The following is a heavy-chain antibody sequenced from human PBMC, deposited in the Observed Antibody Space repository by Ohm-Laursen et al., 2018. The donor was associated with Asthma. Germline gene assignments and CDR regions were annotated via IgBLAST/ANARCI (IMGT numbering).Heavy chain of an antibody. J-gene: IGHJ6*02. Sequence: SLRLSCAASGFTFSTYAMSWVQQAPGKGLECVSAIIGSGADTYYADSVKGRFTISRDNSKNTLYLQMNSLRAEDTAVYYCARDRAYSSSPLYGMDVWGQGTTVTVSS. V-gene: IGHV3-23*01. CDR1: GFTFSTYA. D-gene: IGHD6-6*01. CDR3: ARDRAYSSSPLYGMDV. CDR2: IIGSGADT.